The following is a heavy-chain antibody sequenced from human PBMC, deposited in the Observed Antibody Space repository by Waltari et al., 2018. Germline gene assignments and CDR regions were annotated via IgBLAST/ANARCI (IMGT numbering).Heavy chain of an antibody. J-gene: IGHJ6*02. CDR2: IKQDGSET. V-gene: IGHV3-7*01. CDR3: ARGRRVQGVSYYYGMDV. D-gene: IGHD3-10*01. Sequence: PGKGLEWVANIKQDGSETYYVDSVKGRFTISRDNAKNSLYLQMNSLRAEDTAVYYCARGRRVQGVSYYYGMDVWGPGTTVTVSS.